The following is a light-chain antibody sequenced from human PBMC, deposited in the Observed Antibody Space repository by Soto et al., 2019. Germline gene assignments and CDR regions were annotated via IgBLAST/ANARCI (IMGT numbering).Light chain of an antibody. CDR2: EVR. Sequence: QSVLTQPASVSGSPGQSITIACTGTNRDVGSYNLVSWYQQRPGEAPKLIISEVRNRPSGISYRFTGSKSGNTASLTLSGLQAEDEADYYCSSYTTTSTLVFGGGTKVTVL. J-gene: IGLJ3*02. CDR3: SSYTTTSTLV. V-gene: IGLV2-14*01. CDR1: NRDVGSYNL.